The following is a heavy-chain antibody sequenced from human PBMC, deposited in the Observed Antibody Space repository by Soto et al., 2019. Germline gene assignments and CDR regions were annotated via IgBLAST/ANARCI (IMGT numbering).Heavy chain of an antibody. CDR3: ARGGMPKYSSGWYWYYYYGMDV. D-gene: IGHD6-19*01. J-gene: IGHJ6*02. V-gene: IGHV3-13*01. CDR2: IGTAGDT. Sequence: EVQLVESGGGLVQPGGSLRLSCAASGFTFSSYDMHWVRQATGKGLEWVSAIGTAGDTYYPGSVKGRFTISRENAKNSLYLHMNSLRAGDTAVYYCARGGMPKYSSGWYWYYYYGMDVWGQGTTVTVSS. CDR1: GFTFSSYD.